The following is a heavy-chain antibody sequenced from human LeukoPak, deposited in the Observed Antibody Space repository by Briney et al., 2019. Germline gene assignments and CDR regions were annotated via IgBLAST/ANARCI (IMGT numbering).Heavy chain of an antibody. Sequence: PSETLSLTCAVYGGSFSGYYWTWIRQSPEKGLEWIGSIYYSGSTYYNPSLKSRVTISVDTSKNQFSLKLSSVTAADTAVYYCARPRDYGDYAAVTGFQHWGQGTLVTVSS. CDR2: IYYSGST. V-gene: IGHV4-34*01. D-gene: IGHD4-17*01. CDR3: ARPRDYGDYAAVTGFQH. CDR1: GGSFSGYY. J-gene: IGHJ1*01.